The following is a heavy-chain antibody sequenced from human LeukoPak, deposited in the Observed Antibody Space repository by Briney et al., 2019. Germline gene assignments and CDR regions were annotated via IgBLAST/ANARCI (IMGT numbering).Heavy chain of an antibody. Sequence: GGSLRLSCSASGFPFNTYAIHWVRQAPGEGLEYVAGISSNGDNTDFADSAKGRFTISRDNSKSTLLLQMNSLRAEDTAVYFCTRDSALLGVAFDLWGQGTVVTVSS. CDR3: TRDSALLGVAFDL. CDR2: ISSNGDNT. CDR1: GFPFNTYA. V-gene: IGHV3-64D*06. J-gene: IGHJ3*01. D-gene: IGHD2-15*01.